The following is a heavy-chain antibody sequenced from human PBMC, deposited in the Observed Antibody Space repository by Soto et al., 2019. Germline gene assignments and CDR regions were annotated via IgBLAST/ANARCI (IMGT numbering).Heavy chain of an antibody. J-gene: IGHJ5*02. CDR2: ISYDGSNK. V-gene: IGHV3-30*04. CDR1: GFTFSSYA. CDR3: ARDVAAAMYNWFDP. Sequence: GGSLRLSCAASGFTFSSYAIHWVRQAPGKGLEWVAVISYDGSNKYYADSVKGRFTISRDNSKNTLYLQMNSLRAEDTAVYYCARDVAAAMYNWFDPWGQGTLVTVSS. D-gene: IGHD6-13*01.